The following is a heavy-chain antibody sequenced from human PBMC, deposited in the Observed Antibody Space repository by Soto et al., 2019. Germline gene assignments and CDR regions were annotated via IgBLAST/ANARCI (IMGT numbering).Heavy chain of an antibody. J-gene: IGHJ4*02. CDR2: INAGNGNT. D-gene: IGHD4-17*01. Sequence: ASVKVSCKASGYIFTFYAIHWVRQAPGQSLEWMGWINAGNGNTKYSQKFQGRVTITRDTSATTAYMELSSLGSEDTAVYYCARETTTVTTSYFDYWGQGTLVTVSS. V-gene: IGHV1-3*01. CDR3: ARETTTVTTSYFDY. CDR1: GYIFTFYA.